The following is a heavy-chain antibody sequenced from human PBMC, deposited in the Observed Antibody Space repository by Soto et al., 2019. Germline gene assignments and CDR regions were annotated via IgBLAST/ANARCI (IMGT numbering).Heavy chain of an antibody. CDR1: GGSISSSSYW. V-gene: IGHV4-39*01. D-gene: IGHD3-22*01. CDR3: AGGDYYHSSGYYFYYYTMDV. Sequence: SETLSLTCTVSGGSISSSSYWWGWIRQSPSMGLDWIGSACSSGSTYYSPSLKSRVTISLDTSKNQFSLKMTSVTAADTAVYYCAGGDYYHSSGYYFYYYTMDVWGQGPTVTVSS. J-gene: IGHJ6*01. CDR2: ACSSGST.